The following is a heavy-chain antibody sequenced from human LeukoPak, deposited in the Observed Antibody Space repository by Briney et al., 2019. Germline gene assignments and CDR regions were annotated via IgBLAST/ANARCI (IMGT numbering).Heavy chain of an antibody. D-gene: IGHD6-19*01. J-gene: IGHJ4*02. CDR1: GFTFSSYS. Sequence: PGGSLRLSCAASGFTFSSYSMNWVRQAPGTGLEWVSYISSSTSTIYYADSVKGRFTISRDNAKNSLDLQMNSLRAEDTAVYYCARGLYTSGWAYWGQGTLVTVSS. CDR2: ISSSTSTI. V-gene: IGHV3-48*01. CDR3: ARGLYTSGWAY.